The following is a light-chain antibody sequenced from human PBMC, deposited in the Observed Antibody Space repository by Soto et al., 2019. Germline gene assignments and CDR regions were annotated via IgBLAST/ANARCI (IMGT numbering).Light chain of an antibody. CDR1: QSVGSRY. J-gene: IGKJ1*01. Sequence: EIVLTQSPGTLSLSPGERVTLSCRASQSVGSRYLAWYQQKPGQAPRLLIYAASNRATGIPDRFSGSGSGTEFTLTITSLQSEDFAVYFCQQYNNWPPWTFGQGTKVDIK. CDR3: QQYNNWPPWT. V-gene: IGKV3-20*01. CDR2: AAS.